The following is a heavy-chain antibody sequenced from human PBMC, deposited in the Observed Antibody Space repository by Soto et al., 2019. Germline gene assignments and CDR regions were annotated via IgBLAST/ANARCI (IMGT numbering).Heavy chain of an antibody. CDR3: AEQPYGGSSIDY. CDR1: GFNFRSYA. D-gene: IGHD1-26*01. CDR2: ISYDGSNK. J-gene: IGHJ4*02. V-gene: IGHV3-30-3*01. Sequence: GGSLILSCAASGFNFRSYAMHWVRQAPGKGLEWVAVISYDGSNKYYADSVKGRFTISRDNSKNTLYLQMNSLRAEDTAVYYCAEQPYGGSSIDYWGQGTLVTVSS.